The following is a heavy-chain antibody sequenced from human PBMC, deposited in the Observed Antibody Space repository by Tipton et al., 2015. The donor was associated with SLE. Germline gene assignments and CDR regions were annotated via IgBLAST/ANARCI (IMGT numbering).Heavy chain of an antibody. Sequence: GSLRLSCAASGFTFSSYSMNWVRQAPGKGLEWVSYISSGSSTIFYADPVKGRFTISRDNAKNTLYLQMNSLRAEDTAVYYCARGPGYSSSWYLYWGQGTLVTVSS. CDR1: GFTFSSYS. CDR3: ARGPGYSSSWYLY. CDR2: ISSGSSTI. D-gene: IGHD6-13*01. J-gene: IGHJ4*02. V-gene: IGHV3-48*04.